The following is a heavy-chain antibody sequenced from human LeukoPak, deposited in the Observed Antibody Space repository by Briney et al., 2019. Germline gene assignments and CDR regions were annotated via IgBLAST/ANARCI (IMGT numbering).Heavy chain of an antibody. D-gene: IGHD2-8*01. J-gene: IGHJ4*02. V-gene: IGHV3-64D*09. CDR3: VKDKWIDH. CDR2: ININGGRT. CDR1: GFTFSSYT. Sequence: GQSLRLSCSVSGFTFSSYTMHWVRQAPGRGLEYVSSININGGRTYYADSVKGRFTISRDNCKKMLYLQMSSLRAEDTAVYYCVKDKWIDHWGQGTLVTVSS.